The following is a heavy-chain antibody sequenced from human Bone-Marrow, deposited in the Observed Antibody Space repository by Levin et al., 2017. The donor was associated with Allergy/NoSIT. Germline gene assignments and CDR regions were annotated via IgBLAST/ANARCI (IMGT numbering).Heavy chain of an antibody. V-gene: IGHV1-2*02. CDR3: ARDIYSGYDYDAFSI. Sequence: ASVKVSCKASGYTFTGFYIHWVRQAPGQGLEWMGWISPNSGGTNYAENFQGRVSMTTDTSINTAYMELRRLGSDDTAVYYCARDIYSGYDYDAFSIWGHGTMVTVSS. D-gene: IGHD5-12*01. CDR1: GYTFTGFY. J-gene: IGHJ3*02. CDR2: ISPNSGGT.